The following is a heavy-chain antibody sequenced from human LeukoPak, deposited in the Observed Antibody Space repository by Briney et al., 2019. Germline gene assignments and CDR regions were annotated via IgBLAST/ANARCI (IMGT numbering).Heavy chain of an antibody. CDR3: ARASGSGSYYNVLEDY. Sequence: SGGSLRLSCAASGFTFSSYGMHWVRQAPGKGLEWVAVIWYDGSNKYYADSVKGRFTISRDNSKNTLYLQMNSLRAEDTAVYYCARASGSGSYYNVLEDYWGQGTLVTVSS. D-gene: IGHD3-10*01. CDR1: GFTFSSYG. V-gene: IGHV3-33*01. J-gene: IGHJ4*02. CDR2: IWYDGSNK.